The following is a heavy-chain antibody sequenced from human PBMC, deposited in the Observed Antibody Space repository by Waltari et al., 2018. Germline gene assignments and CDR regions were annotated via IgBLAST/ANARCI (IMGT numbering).Heavy chain of an antibody. D-gene: IGHD5-18*01. CDR1: GYTFTSYD. CDR3: ARDHVYTYGTGWDAPDF. V-gene: IGHV1-8*01. Sequence: QVQLVQSGAEVKKPGASVKVSCKASGYTFTSYDINWLRQATGQGLEWMGWMNHNRGNTGYAQKCQGRVTMTRNTYISTAYMELNSLRVEDTAMYYCARDHVYTYGTGWDAPDFLGQGTMVTVSS. CDR2: MNHNRGNT. J-gene: IGHJ3*01.